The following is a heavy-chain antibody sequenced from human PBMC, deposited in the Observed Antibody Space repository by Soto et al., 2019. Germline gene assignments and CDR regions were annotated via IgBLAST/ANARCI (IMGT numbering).Heavy chain of an antibody. J-gene: IGHJ3*02. CDR1: GFTFSNAW. CDR2: IKSKTDGGTT. Sequence: GGSLRLSCAASGFTFSNAWMSWVRQAPGKGLEWVGRIKSKTDGGTTDYAAPVKGRFTISRDDSKNTLYLQMNSLKTEDTAVYYCTTATAVVKDLSRYFEWYEKDAFDIWGQGTMVTVSS. CDR3: TTATAVVKDLSRYFEWYEKDAFDI. D-gene: IGHD3-9*01. V-gene: IGHV3-15*01.